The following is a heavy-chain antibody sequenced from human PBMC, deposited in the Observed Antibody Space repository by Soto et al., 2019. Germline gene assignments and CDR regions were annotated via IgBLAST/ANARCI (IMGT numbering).Heavy chain of an antibody. Sequence: GGSLRLSCEVSGFTLSMYSMIWVRQAPGKGLEWVAKIPQDGSDGHYLDSVKGRFTISRDNAKNSVYLQMNSLRADDTAVYYCARDHLILPAHDFFYGADVWGQGAKVTVSS. CDR1: GFTLSMYS. CDR3: ARDHLILPAHDFFYGADV. J-gene: IGHJ6*02. D-gene: IGHD2-21*02. CDR2: IPQDGSDG. V-gene: IGHV3-7*03.